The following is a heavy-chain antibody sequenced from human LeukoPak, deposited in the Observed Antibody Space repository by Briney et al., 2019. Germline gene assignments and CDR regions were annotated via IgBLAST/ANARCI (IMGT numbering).Heavy chain of an antibody. J-gene: IGHJ4*02. Sequence: SETLSLTCTVSGGSISSSSHSWGWIRQPPGKGLEWTGTIYYTGRTYYNPSLESRLTISVDTSKNQFSLKVISVTAADTAVYYCARRGTIDSGRPWNWGQGTLVTVSS. CDR2: IYYTGRT. V-gene: IGHV4-39*01. CDR1: GGSISSSSHS. D-gene: IGHD1-26*01. CDR3: ARRGTIDSGRPWN.